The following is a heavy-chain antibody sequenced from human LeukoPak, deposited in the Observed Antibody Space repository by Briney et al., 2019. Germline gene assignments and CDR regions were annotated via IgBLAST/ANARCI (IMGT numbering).Heavy chain of an antibody. J-gene: IGHJ4*02. CDR1: GGSTSGHY. V-gene: IGHV4-59*11. Sequence: SETLSLTCTVSGGSTSGHYWSWVRQPPGKGLEYIGYIYYTGSTNYNPSLKSRVAMSVDTSKNQFTLSLSSVTAADTAVYYCARDRGSSGDFDFWGQGTLVTVSS. CDR3: ARDRGSSGDFDF. CDR2: IYYTGST. D-gene: IGHD3-22*01.